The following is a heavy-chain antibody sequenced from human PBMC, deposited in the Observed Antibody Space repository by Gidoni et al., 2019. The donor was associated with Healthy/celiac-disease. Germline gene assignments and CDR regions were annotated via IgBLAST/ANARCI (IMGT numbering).Heavy chain of an antibody. D-gene: IGHD4-17*01. V-gene: IGHV3-23*01. CDR1: GLPFLRYA. CDR3: AKDDDYGETYWYFDL. CDR2: ISGSGGST. Sequence: EVPLLESGGGLVQPGWSLRLSCAASGLPFLRYAMSWVRQAPGKGLELVSAISGSGGSTYYADSVKGRFTISRDNSKNTLYLQMNSLRAEDTAVYYCAKDDDYGETYWYFDLWGRGTLVTVSS. J-gene: IGHJ2*01.